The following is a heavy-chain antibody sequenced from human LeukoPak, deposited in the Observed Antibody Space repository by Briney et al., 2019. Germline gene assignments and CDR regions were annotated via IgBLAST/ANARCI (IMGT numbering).Heavy chain of an antibody. CDR2: IYYSGST. J-gene: IGHJ4*02. Sequence: PSETLSLTCTVSGGSISSYYWSWIRQPPGKGLEWIGYIYYSGSTYYSPSLKSRVTVSVDTSKNEFSLKLSSVTAADTAVYFCARGIVGSRDFYFRYYFDYWGQGTLVTVSS. D-gene: IGHD3/OR15-3a*01. CDR3: ARGIVGSRDFYFRYYFDY. CDR1: GGSISSYY. V-gene: IGHV4-59*08.